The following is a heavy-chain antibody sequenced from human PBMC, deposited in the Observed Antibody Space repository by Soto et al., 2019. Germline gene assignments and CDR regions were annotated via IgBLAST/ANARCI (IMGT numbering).Heavy chain of an antibody. Sequence: SVKVSCKASGFTFTSSAMQWVRQARGQRLEWIGWIVVGSGNTNYAQKFQERVTITRDMSTSTAYMELSSLRSEDTAVYYCAADVIGYSSSSRDYYYYYYMDVWGKGTTVTVSS. CDR3: AADVIGYSSSSRDYYYYYYMDV. CDR2: IVVGSGNT. J-gene: IGHJ6*03. CDR1: GFTFTSSA. D-gene: IGHD6-6*01. V-gene: IGHV1-58*02.